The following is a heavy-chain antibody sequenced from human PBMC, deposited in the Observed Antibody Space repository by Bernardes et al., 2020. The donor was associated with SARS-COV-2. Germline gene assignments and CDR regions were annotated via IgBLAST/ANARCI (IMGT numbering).Heavy chain of an antibody. CDR2: IYHSGRT. D-gene: IGHD1-26*01. V-gene: IGHV4-39*01. Sequence: SETLSLTCTVSGDSISSSTYYWGWLPQPQGKGLEWIGSIYHSGRTYFNPSLKSRVTISVDTSKNKFSLKVNSGTAADTAVYYCARGGLIVGAVKVWFDPWGQGTLVTVSS. J-gene: IGHJ5*02. CDR3: ARGGLIVGAVKVWFDP. CDR1: GDSISSSTYY.